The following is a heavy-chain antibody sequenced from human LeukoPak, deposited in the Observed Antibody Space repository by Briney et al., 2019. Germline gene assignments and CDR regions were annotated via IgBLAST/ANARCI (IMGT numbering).Heavy chain of an antibody. D-gene: IGHD4-23*01. V-gene: IGHV1-2*06. J-gene: IGHJ4*02. CDR1: GYTFTAYY. CDR2: INPNSGDT. Sequence: GASVKVSCKASGYTFTAYYMHWVRQAPGQGLEWVGRINPNSGDTNYAQKFQGRVTMTRDTSISTAYMELSRLRSDDTAVYYCARAVDYGGTLDYWGQGTLVTVSS. CDR3: ARAVDYGGTLDY.